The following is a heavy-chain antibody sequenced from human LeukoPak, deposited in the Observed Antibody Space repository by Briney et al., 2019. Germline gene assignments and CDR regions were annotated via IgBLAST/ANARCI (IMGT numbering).Heavy chain of an antibody. CDR3: ARLPLSSGYPPWAFDI. CDR1: GFTCSSYS. CDR2: ISSSSSTI. D-gene: IGHD3-22*01. J-gene: IGHJ3*02. Sequence: GGSLRLSCAASGFTCSSYSMNWVRQAPGKGLEWVSYISSSSSTIYYADSVKGRFTISRDNAKNSLYLQMNSLRAEDTAVYYCARLPLSSGYPPWAFDIWGQGTMVTVSS. V-gene: IGHV3-48*04.